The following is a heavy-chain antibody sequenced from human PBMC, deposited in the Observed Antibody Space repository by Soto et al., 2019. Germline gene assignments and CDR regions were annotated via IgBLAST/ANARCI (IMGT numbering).Heavy chain of an antibody. Sequence: ASVKVSCKASGSGFISSGIQWVRQARGQRLEWIGWIVVASGQTNYAQNFRGRVAITRDTSTATAYIELTGLTSEDTAVYFCSADRPDIGVGWWVWGQGTTVTVSS. D-gene: IGHD2-15*01. CDR2: IVVASGQT. CDR1: GSGFISSG. CDR3: SADRPDIGVGWWV. J-gene: IGHJ6*02. V-gene: IGHV1-58*02.